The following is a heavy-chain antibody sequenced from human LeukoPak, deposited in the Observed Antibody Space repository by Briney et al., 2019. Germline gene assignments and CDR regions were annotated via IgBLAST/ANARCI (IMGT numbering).Heavy chain of an antibody. Sequence: SQTLSLTCTVSGGSISSGDYYWSWLRQPPGKGLEWIGYIYYSGSTYYNPSLKSRVTISVDTSKNQFSLMLSPVTTPDTPASFCARVLANCGGECYWGYYYYYMDVWGKGTTVSVSS. D-gene: IGHD2-21*01. J-gene: IGHJ6*03. CDR3: ARVLANCGGECYWGYYYYYMDV. V-gene: IGHV4-30-4*08. CDR1: GGSISSGDYY. CDR2: IYYSGST.